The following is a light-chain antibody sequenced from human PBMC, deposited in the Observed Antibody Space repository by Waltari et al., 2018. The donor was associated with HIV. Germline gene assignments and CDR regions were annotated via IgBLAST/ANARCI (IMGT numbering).Light chain of an antibody. Sequence: IVVTQSPLSLPVTPGEPASISCTSNQSLLYKNGYNYLDWYLQKPGQSPQLLIYFGSHRASGFPNRFSGSGSGTHFTLKFSKLQTEDVGVYYCMQALQIPWTFGLGTKVEIK. CDR2: FGS. V-gene: IGKV2-28*01. CDR1: QSLLYKNGYNY. CDR3: MQALQIPWT. J-gene: IGKJ1*01.